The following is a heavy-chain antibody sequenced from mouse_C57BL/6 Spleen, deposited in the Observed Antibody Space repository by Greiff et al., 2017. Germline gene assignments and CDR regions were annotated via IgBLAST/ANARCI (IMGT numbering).Heavy chain of an antibody. CDR3: AKGFSY. CDR2: IDPSDSYT. CDR1: GYNFTSYW. J-gene: IGHJ3*01. V-gene: IGHV1-69*01. Sequence: QVQLQQPGAELVMPGASVKLSCTASGYNFTSYWMHWVKQRPGQGLEWIGEIDPSDSYTHYNQKFQGTSTVTVDQYSSAAYMQLSSLTSEASAVYYCAKGFSYWGQGTLVTASA.